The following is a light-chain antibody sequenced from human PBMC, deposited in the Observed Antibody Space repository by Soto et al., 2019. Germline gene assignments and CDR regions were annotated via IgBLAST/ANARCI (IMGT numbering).Light chain of an antibody. CDR3: QQSFRTPYT. CDR2: SAS. CDR1: QTINKN. J-gene: IGKJ2*01. Sequence: DIQMTQSPSSLSASVGDRVTITCRASQTINKNLNWYQQKPGHAPNLLIYSASDFQSGVPSRFSGSGSGTEFTLTINGLQPEDFATYYCQQSFRTPYTFGQGTDLAI. V-gene: IGKV1-39*01.